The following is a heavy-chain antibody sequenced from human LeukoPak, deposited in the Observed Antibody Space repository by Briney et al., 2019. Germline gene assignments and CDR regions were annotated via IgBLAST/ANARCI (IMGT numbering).Heavy chain of an antibody. V-gene: IGHV4-38-2*02. Sequence: SETLSLTCTVSGYSISSGYYWGWIRQPPGKGLEWIGSIYHSGSTYYNPSLKSRVTISVDTSKNQFSLKLSSVTAADTAVYYCARSPPGGYPYSSGYYHYMDVWGKGTTVTISS. J-gene: IGHJ6*03. CDR3: ARSPPGGYPYSSGYYHYMDV. CDR1: GYSISSGYY. CDR2: IYHSGST. D-gene: IGHD3-22*01.